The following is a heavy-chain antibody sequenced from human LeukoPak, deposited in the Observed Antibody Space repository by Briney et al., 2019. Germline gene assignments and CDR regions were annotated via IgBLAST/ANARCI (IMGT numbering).Heavy chain of an antibody. CDR3: ARISVLRFLEWLDY. Sequence: SETLSLTCAVYGGSFSGYYWSWIRQPPGKGLGWIGEIYHSGSTNYNPSFKSRVTISVDKSKNQFSLKLSSVTAADTAVYYCARISVLRFLEWLDYWGQGTLVTVSS. CDR1: GGSFSGYY. V-gene: IGHV4-34*01. D-gene: IGHD3-3*01. J-gene: IGHJ4*02. CDR2: IYHSGST.